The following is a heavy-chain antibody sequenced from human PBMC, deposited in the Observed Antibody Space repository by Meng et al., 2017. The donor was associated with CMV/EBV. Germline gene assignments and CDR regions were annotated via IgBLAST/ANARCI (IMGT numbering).Heavy chain of an antibody. CDR2: ISAYNGNT. CDR3: ARDHSTIFGVVIMENWFDP. V-gene: IGHV1-18*01. Sequence: ASVKVSCKASGYTFTSYGISWVRQAPGQGLEWMGWISAYNGNTNYAQKLQGRVTMTTDTSTSTAYMELRSQRSDDTAVYYCARDHSTIFGVVIMENWFDPWGQGTLVTVSS. CDR1: GYTFTSYG. J-gene: IGHJ5*02. D-gene: IGHD3-3*01.